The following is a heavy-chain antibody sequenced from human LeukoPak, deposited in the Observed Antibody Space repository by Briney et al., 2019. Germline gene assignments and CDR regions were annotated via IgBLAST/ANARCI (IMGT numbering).Heavy chain of an antibody. Sequence: GESLKISCKGSGYSFTSYWIGWVRQMPGKGLEWMGIIYPGDSDTRYSPSFQGQVTISADKSISTAYLQWSSLKASDTAMYYCARVGSSWYDRVYYFDYWGQGTLVTVSS. CDR3: ARVGSSWYDRVYYFDY. CDR2: IYPGDSDT. V-gene: IGHV5-51*01. J-gene: IGHJ4*02. D-gene: IGHD6-13*01. CDR1: GYSFTSYW.